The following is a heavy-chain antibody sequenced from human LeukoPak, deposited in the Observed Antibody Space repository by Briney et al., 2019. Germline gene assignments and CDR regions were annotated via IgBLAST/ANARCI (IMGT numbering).Heavy chain of an antibody. Sequence: GASVKVSCKASGGTFSSYAISWVRQAPGQGLEWMGGIIPIFGTANYAQKFRGRVTITADKSTSTAYMELSSLRSEDTAVYYCARANPDGYNYIGPGPTRDYYYYYMDVWGKGTTVTVSS. D-gene: IGHD5-24*01. V-gene: IGHV1-69*06. J-gene: IGHJ6*03. CDR2: IIPIFGTA. CDR1: GGTFSSYA. CDR3: ARANPDGYNYIGPGPTRDYYYYYMDV.